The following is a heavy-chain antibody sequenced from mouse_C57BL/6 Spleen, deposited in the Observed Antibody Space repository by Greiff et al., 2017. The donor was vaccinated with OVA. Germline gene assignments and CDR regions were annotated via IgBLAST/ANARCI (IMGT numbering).Heavy chain of an antibody. D-gene: IGHD4-1*01. CDR3: VRNWVPYYAMDY. Sequence: VQLKESGGGLVQPKGSLKLSCAASGFTFNTYAMHWVRQAPGKGLEWVARISSKSSNYATYYADSVKDRFTISRDDSQSMLYLQMNNLKTEDTAMYYCVRNWVPYYAMDYWGQGTSVTVSS. V-gene: IGHV10-3*01. CDR1: GFTFNTYA. CDR2: ISSKSSNYAT. J-gene: IGHJ4*01.